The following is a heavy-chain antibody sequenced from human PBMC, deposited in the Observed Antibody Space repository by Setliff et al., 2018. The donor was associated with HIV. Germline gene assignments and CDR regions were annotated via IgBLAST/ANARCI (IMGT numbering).Heavy chain of an antibody. V-gene: IGHV4-59*01. Sequence: ASEILSLTCTVSGGSISTYYWSWIRQPPGKGLEWIGSIYFTGSSDNNPSLKSRVTLSVDTSKHQFSLKLSSVTAADTAVYYCARVQMAYAAFDVWGQGTMVTVSS. CDR2: IYFTGSS. CDR3: ARVQMAYAAFDV. J-gene: IGHJ3*01. D-gene: IGHD4-17*01. CDR1: GGSISTYY.